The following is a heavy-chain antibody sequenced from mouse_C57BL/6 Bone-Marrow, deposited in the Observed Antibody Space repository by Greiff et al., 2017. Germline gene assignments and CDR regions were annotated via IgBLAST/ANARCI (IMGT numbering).Heavy chain of an antibody. J-gene: IGHJ3*01. CDR3: TACKGGFAY. V-gene: IGHV14-4*01. CDR2: IDPENGDT. CDR1: GFNIKDDY. Sequence: EVQGVESGAELVRPGASVKLSCTASGFNIKDDYMHWVKQRPEQGLEWIGWIDPENGDTEYASKFQGKATITADTSSNTAYLQLSLTSEYTAVYYCTACKGGFAYWGQGTLVTVSA.